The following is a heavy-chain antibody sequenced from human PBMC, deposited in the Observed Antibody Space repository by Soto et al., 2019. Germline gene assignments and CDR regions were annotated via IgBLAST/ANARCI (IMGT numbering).Heavy chain of an antibody. J-gene: IGHJ6*02. V-gene: IGHV4-61*01. D-gene: IGHD3-3*01. CDR2: IYYTGST. CDR1: GGSVSSGTYQ. CDR3: ARLQFYDFWSGSATMDV. Sequence: TSETLSLTCTVSGGSVSSGTYQWSWIRQSPGKGLEWIGYIYYTGSTNYNPSLKSRVTISVDTSKNQFSLKLTSVTAADTALYFCARLQFYDFWSGSATMDVWGQGNTVTVSS.